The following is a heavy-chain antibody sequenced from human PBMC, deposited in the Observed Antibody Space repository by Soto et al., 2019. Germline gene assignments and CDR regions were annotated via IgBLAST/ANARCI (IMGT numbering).Heavy chain of an antibody. CDR2: IYSNGDT. D-gene: IGHD6-6*01. CDR3: ARRGGSSSGYYYYAMDV. V-gene: IGHV4-31*03. CDR1: SDSMNSGGYY. Sequence: SETLSLTCSVSSDSMNSGGYYWSWIRQHPGKGLEWIGYIYSNGDTYYNPSLKSRVTISVDTSKNQFSLNLTSVTAAGTAVYYCARRGGSSSGYYYYAMDVWGQGTTVTVSS. J-gene: IGHJ6*02.